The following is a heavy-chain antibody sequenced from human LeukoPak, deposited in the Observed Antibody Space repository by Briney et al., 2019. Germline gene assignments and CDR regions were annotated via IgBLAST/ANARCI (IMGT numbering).Heavy chain of an antibody. V-gene: IGHV4-39*07. J-gene: IGHJ4*02. CDR3: ARGYKYGGTVDY. D-gene: IGHD1/OR15-1a*01. Sequence: SETLSHTCTVSGGSISSSSYYWGWIRQPPGKGLEWIGEINHSGSTNYNPSLKSRVTISVDTSKNQFSLKLSSVTAADTAVYYCARGYKYGGTVDYWGQGTLVTVSS. CDR1: GGSISSSSYY. CDR2: INHSGST.